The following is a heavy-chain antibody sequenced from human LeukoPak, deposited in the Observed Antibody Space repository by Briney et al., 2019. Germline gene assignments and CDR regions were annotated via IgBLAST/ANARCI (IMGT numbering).Heavy chain of an antibody. V-gene: IGHV1-46*01. Sequence: GASVKVSCKASGYTFTSYYMHWVRQAPGQGLERMGIINPSGGSTSYAQKFQGRVTMTRDTSTSTVYMELSSLRSEDTAVYYCARGGNWNGPHDAFDIWGQGTMVTVSS. CDR1: GYTFTSYY. J-gene: IGHJ3*02. D-gene: IGHD1-1*01. CDR3: ARGGNWNGPHDAFDI. CDR2: INPSGGST.